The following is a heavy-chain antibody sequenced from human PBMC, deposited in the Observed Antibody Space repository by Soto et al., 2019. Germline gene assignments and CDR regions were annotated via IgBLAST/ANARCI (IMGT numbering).Heavy chain of an antibody. D-gene: IGHD4-17*01. Sequence: SETLSLTCRVAGDSISSYYWSWIRQPPGKGLEWIGYIYYSGSTNYNPSLKSRVTMSVDTAENQVSLKLSSVTAADTAGYYCARGGWGKQSFYGDSPLSQWARGTRVPFSS. V-gene: IGHV4-59*01. CDR2: IYYSGST. CDR3: ARGGWGKQSFYGDSPLSQ. CDR1: GDSISSYY. J-gene: IGHJ4*02.